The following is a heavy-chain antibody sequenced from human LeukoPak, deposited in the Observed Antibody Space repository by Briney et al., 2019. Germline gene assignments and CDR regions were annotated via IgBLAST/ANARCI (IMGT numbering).Heavy chain of an antibody. Sequence: SVKVSCKASGGTFSSYAISWVRQAPGQGLEWMGRIIPIFGIASYAQKFQGRVTITADKSTSTAYMELSSLRSEDTAVYYCAGLRKNGYFDLWGRGTLVTVSS. CDR2: IIPIFGIA. CDR1: GGTFSSYA. CDR3: AGLRKNGYFDL. V-gene: IGHV1-69*04. J-gene: IGHJ2*01.